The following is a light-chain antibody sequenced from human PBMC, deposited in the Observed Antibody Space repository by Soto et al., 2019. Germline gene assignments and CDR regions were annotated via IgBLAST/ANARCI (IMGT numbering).Light chain of an antibody. J-gene: IGKJ1*01. CDR3: LQDYNYPLT. CDR1: QGIGND. CDR2: AAS. V-gene: IGKV1-6*01. Sequence: AIQMTQSPSSLSASVGDRVTIPCRASQGIGNDLGWYQQKPGKAPKLLIYAASRLQSGVPSRFSGSGSGTDFTLTISSLQPEDFATYYCLQDYNYPLTFGPGTKVDI.